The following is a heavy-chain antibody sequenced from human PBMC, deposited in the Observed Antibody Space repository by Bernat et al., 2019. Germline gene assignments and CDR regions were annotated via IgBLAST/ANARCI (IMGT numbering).Heavy chain of an antibody. D-gene: IGHD3-10*01. V-gene: IGHV1-18*01. CDR3: ARTAMVRGVIIDGAFDI. CDR1: GYTFTSYG. Sequence: QVQLVQSGAEVKKPGASVKVSCKASGYTFTSYGISWVRQAPGQGLEWMGWISAYNGNTNYAQKLQGSVTMTTDTSTSTAYMELRSLRSDDTAVYYCARTAMVRGVIIDGAFDIWGQGTMVTVSS. CDR2: ISAYNGNT. J-gene: IGHJ3*02.